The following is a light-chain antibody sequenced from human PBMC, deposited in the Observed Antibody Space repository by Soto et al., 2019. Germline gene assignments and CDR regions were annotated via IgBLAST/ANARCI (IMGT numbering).Light chain of an antibody. CDR1: QSVSNI. CDR3: QQYNNWPPWT. Sequence: ERVMTQSPATLSVSPGERATLSCRASQSVSNILAWYQQKPGQAPRLLIYAASTRATGIPARFSGSGSGTEFTLTISSLQPEDFAVYYCQQYNNWPPWTFGQGTKVDIK. CDR2: AAS. J-gene: IGKJ1*01. V-gene: IGKV3-15*01.